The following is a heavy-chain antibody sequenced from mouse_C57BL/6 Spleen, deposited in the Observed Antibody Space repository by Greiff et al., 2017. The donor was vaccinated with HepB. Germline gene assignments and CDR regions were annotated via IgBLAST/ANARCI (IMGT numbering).Heavy chain of an antibody. Sequence: VQLQESGAELVRPGTSVKMSCKASGYTFTNYWIGWAKQRPGHGLEWIGDIYPGGGYTNYNEKFKGKATLTADKSSSTAYMQFSSLTSEDSAIYYCARGLYDYDGYYFDYWGQGTTLTVSS. CDR1: GYTFTNYW. CDR2: IYPGGGYT. D-gene: IGHD2-4*01. V-gene: IGHV1-63*01. CDR3: ARGLYDYDGYYFDY. J-gene: IGHJ2*01.